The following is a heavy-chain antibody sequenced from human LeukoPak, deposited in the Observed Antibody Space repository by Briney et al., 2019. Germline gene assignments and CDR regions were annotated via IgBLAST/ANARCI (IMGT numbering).Heavy chain of an antibody. CDR2: INSDGSST. V-gene: IGHV3-74*01. Sequence: GGSLRLSCAASGFTFSSYWMHWVRQAPGKGLVWVSRINSDGSSTTYADSVKGRFTISRDNAKITLYLQMISLRAEDTAVYYCARSGYYYDSSDLIDYWGQGTLVTVSS. CDR3: ARSGYYYDSSDLIDY. J-gene: IGHJ4*02. D-gene: IGHD3-22*01. CDR1: GFTFSSYW.